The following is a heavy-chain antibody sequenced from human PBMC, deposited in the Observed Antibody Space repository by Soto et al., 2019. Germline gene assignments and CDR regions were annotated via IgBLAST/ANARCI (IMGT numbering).Heavy chain of an antibody. CDR2: ISYSGTT. CDR1: GGSISSDASF. J-gene: IGHJ5*02. V-gene: IGHV4-31*03. Sequence: SETLSLTCTVSGGSISSDASFWSWIRQLPGKGPEWIAFISYSGTTSYNPSLRSRVTISADTSKSQFSLNLSSVTAADTAVYYRARGGASSKWFDPWGQGILVTVSS. CDR3: ARGGASSKWFDP. D-gene: IGHD2-15*01.